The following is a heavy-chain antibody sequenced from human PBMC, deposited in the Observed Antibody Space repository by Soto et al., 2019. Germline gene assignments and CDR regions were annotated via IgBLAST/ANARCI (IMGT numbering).Heavy chain of an antibody. D-gene: IGHD2-2*01. CDR1: GFTFSAHT. J-gene: IGHJ4*02. Sequence: PXGSLRLSCAAAGFTFSAHTMVWVRQAPGKGLEWVSYIVIDTITKHYADSVKGRFTISRDNAKNSLYLQMDSLRDEDTAVYYCARDKADKACTSTSCSSPLDCWGQGTLVTVSS. CDR3: ARDKADKACTSTSCSSPLDC. V-gene: IGHV3-48*02. CDR2: IVIDTITK.